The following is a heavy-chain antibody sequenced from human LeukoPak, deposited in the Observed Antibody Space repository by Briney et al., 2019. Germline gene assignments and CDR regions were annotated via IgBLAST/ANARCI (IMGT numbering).Heavy chain of an antibody. D-gene: IGHD3-16*02. J-gene: IGHJ5*02. Sequence: GASVKVSCKPSGYTFTDYYIHWVRQAPGQGLEWMGWINPNTGGTNYVQKFQGRVTMTRDTSISTAYMELSRLTYDDTAVYYCARGVIQGWFDPWGQGTLVTVSS. CDR3: ARGVIQGWFDP. V-gene: IGHV1-2*02. CDR2: INPNTGGT. CDR1: GYTFTDYY.